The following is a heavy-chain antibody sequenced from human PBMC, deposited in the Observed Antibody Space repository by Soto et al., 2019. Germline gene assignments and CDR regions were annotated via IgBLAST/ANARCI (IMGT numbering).Heavy chain of an antibody. Sequence: SETLYLTCTVSGGSISSYYWSWIRQPPGKGLEWIGYIYYSGSTNYNPSLKSRVTISVDTSKSQFSLKLSSLTAADTAVYYCAKYSSGSYSWFDPWGQGILVTVSS. CDR3: AKYSSGSYSWFDP. J-gene: IGHJ5*02. D-gene: IGHD3-10*01. CDR1: GGSISSYY. CDR2: IYYSGST. V-gene: IGHV4-59*08.